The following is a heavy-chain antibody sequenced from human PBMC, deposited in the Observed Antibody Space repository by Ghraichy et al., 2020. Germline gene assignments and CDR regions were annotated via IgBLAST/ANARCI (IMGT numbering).Heavy chain of an antibody. CDR2: INSVGSST. V-gene: IGHV3-74*01. Sequence: GASLRLSCAASGFTFSSYWMHWVRQAPGKGLVWVSRINSVGSSTTYADSVKGRFTISRDNAKNTLYLQMNSLRAEDTAVYYCARIPDIAARPADYWGQGTLVTVSS. CDR1: GFTFSSYW. J-gene: IGHJ4*02. D-gene: IGHD6-6*01. CDR3: ARIPDIAARPADY.